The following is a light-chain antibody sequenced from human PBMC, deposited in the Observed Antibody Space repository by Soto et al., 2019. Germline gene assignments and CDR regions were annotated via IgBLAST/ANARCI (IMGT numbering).Light chain of an antibody. V-gene: IGKV4-1*01. Sequence: DIVMTQSPDSLAVSLGARATMNCKSSQSVLYSSNNKNYLGWYQQKPGQPPKLLIHWASTRDSRVPERFSGNGFATDLTRTISSLEAEDVAVYYWQEYYTLPYTFGQGTKLEIK. J-gene: IGKJ2*01. CDR1: QSVLYSSNNKNY. CDR2: WAS. CDR3: QEYYTLPYT.